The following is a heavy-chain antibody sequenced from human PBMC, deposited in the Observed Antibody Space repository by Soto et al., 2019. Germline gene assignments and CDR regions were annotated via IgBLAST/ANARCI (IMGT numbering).Heavy chain of an antibody. CDR1: GFTFSTYA. CDR3: AKVPVGIMITVGGPSGPFDY. CDR2: ISNSGGST. D-gene: IGHD3-16*01. V-gene: IGHV3-23*01. J-gene: IGHJ4*02. Sequence: PGGSLRLTCAASGFTFSTYAMSWVRQAPGKGLEWVSAISNSGGSTYYADSVKGRFTISRDNSKNTLYLQMNSLRAEDTAVYYCAKVPVGIMITVGGPSGPFDYWGQGTLVTVSS.